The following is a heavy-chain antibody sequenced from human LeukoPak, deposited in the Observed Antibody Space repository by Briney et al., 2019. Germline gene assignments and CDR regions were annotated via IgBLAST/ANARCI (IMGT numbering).Heavy chain of an antibody. V-gene: IGHV1-18*01. CDR2: ISTYSGNT. Sequence: ASVSVSCKASGYTFTSYGISWVPQAPGQSLECMVWISTYSGNTNYAQKLQGRVTMTTDTSTSTAYMELRSLRSDDTAVYYCARASGNSEVDYWGQGTLVTVSS. CDR3: ARASGNSEVDY. CDR1: GYTFTSYG. D-gene: IGHD4-23*01. J-gene: IGHJ4*02.